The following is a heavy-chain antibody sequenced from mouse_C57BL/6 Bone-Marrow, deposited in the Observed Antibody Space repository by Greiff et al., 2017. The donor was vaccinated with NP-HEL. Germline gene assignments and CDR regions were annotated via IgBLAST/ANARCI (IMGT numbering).Heavy chain of an antibody. J-gene: IGHJ1*03. CDR3: TPIVDYGSSYGYFDV. D-gene: IGHD1-1*01. V-gene: IGHV14-4*01. CDR2: IDPENGDT. CDR1: GFNIKDDY. Sequence: EVQLQQSGAELVRPGASVKLSCTASGFNIKDDYMHWVKQRPEQGLEWIGWIDPENGDTEYASKFQGKATITADTSSNTAYLQLSSLTSEDTAVYYCTPIVDYGSSYGYFDVWGTGTTVTVSS.